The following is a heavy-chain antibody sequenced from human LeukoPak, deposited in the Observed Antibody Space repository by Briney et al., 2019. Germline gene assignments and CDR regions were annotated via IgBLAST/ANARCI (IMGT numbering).Heavy chain of an antibody. V-gene: IGHV6-1*01. CDR1: GDSVSSNSVT. D-gene: IGHD2-2*01. J-gene: IGHJ5*02. CDR2: TYYRSTWYN. Sequence: SQTLSLTCAISGDSVSSNSVTWNWIRQSPSRGLESLGRTYYRSTWYNDYAVSVRGRITVNPDTSKSQFSLHLNSVTPEDTAVYYCARRLTQYDCFDPWGQGILVTVSS. CDR3: ARRLTQYDCFDP.